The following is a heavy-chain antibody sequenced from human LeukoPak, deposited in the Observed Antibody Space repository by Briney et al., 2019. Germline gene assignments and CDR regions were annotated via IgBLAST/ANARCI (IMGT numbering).Heavy chain of an antibody. CDR1: GFTVSSNY. CDR3: AGAAATLPFDI. J-gene: IGHJ3*02. Sequence: PGGSLRLSCAASGFTVSSNYMSWVRQAPGKGLEWVSVIYSGGSTYYADCVKGRFTISRHNSKNTLYLQMNSLRAEDTAVYYCAGAAATLPFDIWGQGTMVTVSS. V-gene: IGHV3-53*04. CDR2: IYSGGST. D-gene: IGHD2-15*01.